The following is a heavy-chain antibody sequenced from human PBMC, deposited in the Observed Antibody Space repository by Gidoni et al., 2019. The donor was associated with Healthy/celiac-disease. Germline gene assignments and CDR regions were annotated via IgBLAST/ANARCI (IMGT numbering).Heavy chain of an antibody. CDR1: GGSISSYY. CDR2: IYYSGST. V-gene: IGHV4-59*01. D-gene: IGHD1-26*01. CDR3: ARGVGARIFDY. Sequence: QMQLQESGPGLVKPSETLSLTCTVSGGSISSYYWSWIRQPPGKGLEWIGYIYYSGSTTYNPSLKSRVTISVDTSKNQFSLKLSSVTAADTAVYYCARGVGARIFDYWGQGTLVTVSS. J-gene: IGHJ4*02.